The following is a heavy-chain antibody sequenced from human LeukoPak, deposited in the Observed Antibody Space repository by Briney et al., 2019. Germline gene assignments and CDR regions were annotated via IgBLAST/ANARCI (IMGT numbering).Heavy chain of an antibody. D-gene: IGHD3-3*01. V-gene: IGHV4-59*08. J-gene: IGHJ4*02. Sequence: LETLSLTCTVSGGSISSYYWSWIRQPPGKGLEWIGYIYYSGSTNYNPSLKSRVTISVDTSKNQFSLRLSSVTAADTAVYYCARGIIIPYYFDYWGQGTLVTVSS. CDR3: ARGIIIPYYFDY. CDR1: GGSISSYY. CDR2: IYYSGST.